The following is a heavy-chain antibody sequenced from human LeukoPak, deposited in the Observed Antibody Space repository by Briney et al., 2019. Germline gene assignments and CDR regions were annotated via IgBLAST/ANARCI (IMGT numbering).Heavy chain of an antibody. Sequence: ASVKVSCKASGYTFTSYGISWVRQAPGQGLEWMGWISAYNGNTNYAQKLQGRVTMTTDTSTSTAYMELRSLRSDDTAVYYCARDKTRSYDILTGYYSVEHDAFDIWGQGTMVTVSS. CDR1: GYTFTSYG. J-gene: IGHJ3*02. CDR3: ARDKTRSYDILTGYYSVEHDAFDI. D-gene: IGHD3-9*01. V-gene: IGHV1-18*01. CDR2: ISAYNGNT.